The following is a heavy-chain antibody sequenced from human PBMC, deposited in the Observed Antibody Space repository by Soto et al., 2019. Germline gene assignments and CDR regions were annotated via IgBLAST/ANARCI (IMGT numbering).Heavy chain of an antibody. CDR2: IKSERDGGTT. J-gene: IGHJ6*01. Sequence: EVQLVESGGGLVKPGGSLRLSCAASEFTFNKAWMSWVRQAPGKGLEWVGRIKSERDGGTTDDAAPVKGRFTISRDDSNNMLYLQMSSLTTEDTDVYYCTRIFAGRSYGVDVWGQGTTVTVAS. D-gene: IGHD3-10*01. CDR1: EFTFNKAW. V-gene: IGHV3-15*01. CDR3: TRIFAGRSYGVDV.